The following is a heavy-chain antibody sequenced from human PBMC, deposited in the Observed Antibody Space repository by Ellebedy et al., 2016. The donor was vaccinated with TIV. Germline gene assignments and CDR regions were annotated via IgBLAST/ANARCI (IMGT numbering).Heavy chain of an antibody. CDR1: GGSINNYY. CDR2: IHPSGNS. V-gene: IGHV4-59*12. Sequence: MPSETLSLTCSVSGGSINNYYWTWIRQPPGQGLEWIGDIHPSGNSHLPPSLKSRVTLSVDTSKNQFPLGMTSVTAADTATYYCARELGRYGMDVWGQGTTVTVSS. CDR3: ARELGRYGMDV. J-gene: IGHJ6*02.